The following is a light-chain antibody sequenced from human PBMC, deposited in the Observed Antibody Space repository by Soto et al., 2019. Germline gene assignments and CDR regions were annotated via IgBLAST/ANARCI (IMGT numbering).Light chain of an antibody. V-gene: IGLV2-14*03. CDR3: SSFTGSNYV. CDR2: DDN. Sequence: QSVLTQPASVSGSPGQSITISCTGTISDVGGYNFVSWYQQYPGKAPKIMNCDDNNRPSGVSNRLSGSKSGKTASLSISGLQAEDEADYYCSSFTGSNYVFGTGTKVTVL. J-gene: IGLJ1*01. CDR1: ISDVGGYNF.